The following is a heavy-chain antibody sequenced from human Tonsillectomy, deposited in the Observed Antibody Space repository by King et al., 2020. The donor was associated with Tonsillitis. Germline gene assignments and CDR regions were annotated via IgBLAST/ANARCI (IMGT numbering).Heavy chain of an antibody. CDR1: GYTLTELS. D-gene: IGHD3-22*01. V-gene: IGHV1-24*01. CDR2: FDPEDGET. J-gene: IGHJ3*02. Sequence: VQLVQSGAEVKKPGASVKVSCKVSGYTLTELSMHWVRQAPGKGLEWMGGFDPEDGETIYAQKFQGRVTMTEDTSTDTAYMELSRLRSEDTAVYYCATDVYYYDSSGYYFGIDAFDIWGQGTMVTVSS. CDR3: ATDVYYYDSSGYYFGIDAFDI.